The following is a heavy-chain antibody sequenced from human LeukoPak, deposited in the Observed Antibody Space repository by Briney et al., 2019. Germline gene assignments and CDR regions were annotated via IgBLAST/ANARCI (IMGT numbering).Heavy chain of an antibody. CDR2: IGTTSDT. J-gene: IGHJ4*02. CDR1: GFTFSSYD. CDR3: ARAIAMVRGVNYFDY. D-gene: IGHD3-10*01. Sequence: GGSLRLSCAASGFTFSSYDMHWVRQATGKGLEWVSGIGTTSDTYYPDSVKGRFTISRENAKNSLYLQMNSLRAGDTAVYYCARAIAMVRGVNYFDYWGQGTLVTVSS. V-gene: IGHV3-13*01.